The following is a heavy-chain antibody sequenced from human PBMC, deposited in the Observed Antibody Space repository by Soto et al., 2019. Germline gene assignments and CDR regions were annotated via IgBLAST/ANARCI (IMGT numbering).Heavy chain of an antibody. J-gene: IGHJ4*02. CDR1: GFTFSNYA. V-gene: IGHV3-23*01. CDR2: ISGSGDST. D-gene: IGHD1-26*01. CDR3: ARRGSGSYYDY. Sequence: EVQLLESGGGLVQPGGSLRLSCAASGFTFSNYAMNWVRQAPVKGLEWVSVISGSGDSTYHADSVKGRFTISRNNSKKKLYMQLNSLRAEDTAVYYCARRGSGSYYDYWGQGTLVTVSS.